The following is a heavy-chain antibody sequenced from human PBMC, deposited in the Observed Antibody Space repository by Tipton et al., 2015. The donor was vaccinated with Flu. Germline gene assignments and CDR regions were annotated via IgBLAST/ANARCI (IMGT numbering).Heavy chain of an antibody. D-gene: IGHD3-10*01. Sequence: TLSLTCAVSDYSISSGYYWGWIRQPPGKGLEWIGCISHSGRTYSNPSLKSRVTISVDTAKNQFSQRLRSVTAAGTAVYYCARSTYHYGSGSSDYWGQGTLVTVSS. CDR3: ARSTYHYGSGSSDY. CDR2: ISHSGRT. V-gene: IGHV4-38-2*01. J-gene: IGHJ4*02. CDR1: DYSISSGYY.